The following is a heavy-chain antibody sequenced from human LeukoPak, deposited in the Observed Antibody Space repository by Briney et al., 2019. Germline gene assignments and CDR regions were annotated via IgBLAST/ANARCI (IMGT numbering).Heavy chain of an antibody. V-gene: IGHV5-51*01. J-gene: IGHJ3*02. CDR3: ARSHGSTWYTSFDI. CDR2: IYPGDSDT. Sequence: PGESLKISCKGSGYSFSSYWIGWVRQMPGKGLEWMGIIYPGDSDTRYSPSFQGQVTISAGKSISTAYLQWSGLRASDTAIYYCARSHGSTWYTSFDIWGQGTMVTVSS. CDR1: GYSFSSYW. D-gene: IGHD6-13*01.